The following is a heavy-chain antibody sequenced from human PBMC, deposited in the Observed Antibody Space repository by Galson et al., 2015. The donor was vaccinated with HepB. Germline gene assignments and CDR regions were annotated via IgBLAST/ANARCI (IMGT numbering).Heavy chain of an antibody. V-gene: IGHV4-4*02. D-gene: IGHD6-19*01. Sequence: ETLSLTCAVSGGSISSSNWWSWVRQPPGKGLEWIGEIYHSGSTNYNPSLKSRVTISVDKSKNQFSLKLSSVTAADTAVYYCARVEEGIAVADTAHTYNWFDPWGQGTLVTVSS. CDR2: IYHSGST. CDR1: GGSISSSNW. J-gene: IGHJ5*02. CDR3: ARVEEGIAVADTAHTYNWFDP.